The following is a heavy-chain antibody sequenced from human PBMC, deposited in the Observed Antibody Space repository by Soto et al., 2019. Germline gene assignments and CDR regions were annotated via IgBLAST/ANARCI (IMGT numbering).Heavy chain of an antibody. D-gene: IGHD3-22*01. J-gene: IGHJ5*02. V-gene: IGHV1-69*13. CDR3: ARDSRDSSGYYFDWFDP. Sequence: SVKVSCKASGGTFSSYAISWVRQAPGQGLEWMGGIIPIFGTANYAQKFQGRVTITADESTSTAYMELSSLRSEDTAVYYCARDSRDSSGYYFDWFDPWGQGTLVTVSS. CDR1: GGTFSSYA. CDR2: IIPIFGTA.